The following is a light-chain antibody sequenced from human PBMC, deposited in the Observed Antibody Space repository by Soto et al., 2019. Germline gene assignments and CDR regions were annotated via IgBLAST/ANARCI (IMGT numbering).Light chain of an antibody. J-gene: IGKJ2*01. CDR3: QHNNNNTEA. CDR2: NAS. Sequence: DIQMTQSPSTLSGSVGDRVTITCRASQTISSCLTWYQQKPGKAPKLLIYNASTLKSGVPSRFSGSGSGTEFTLTISSLLPEDFATYYCQHNNNNTEAFGQGTIVEIK. V-gene: IGKV1-5*03. CDR1: QTISSC.